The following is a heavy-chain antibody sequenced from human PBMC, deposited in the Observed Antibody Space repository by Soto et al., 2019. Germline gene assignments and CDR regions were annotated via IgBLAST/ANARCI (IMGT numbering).Heavy chain of an antibody. CDR1: GYNFAGYW. CDR3: ARGGMSTRTFDY. Sequence: GESLKIACKGSGYNFAGYWIAWVRQMPGKGLELMGIIYPSDSDTRYRPSFQGQVTISADKSISSAYLQWSSLRASDTAMYYCARGGMSTRTFDYWGQGTPVTVSS. V-gene: IGHV5-51*01. J-gene: IGHJ4*02. D-gene: IGHD1-1*01. CDR2: IYPSDSDT.